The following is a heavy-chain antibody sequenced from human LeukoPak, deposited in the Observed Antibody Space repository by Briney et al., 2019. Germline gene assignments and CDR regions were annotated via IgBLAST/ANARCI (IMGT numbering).Heavy chain of an antibody. Sequence: GGSLGLSCAAPGFTFRTYDVHWVRQPPGKGLEWVAGISYDGKFTFYGESVKGRFTVSRDNSKNNVYLQMNSLRSEDTAVYYCAKGRSLGSPPEYDNWGQGTQVTVSS. CDR1: GFTFRTYD. CDR2: ISYDGKFT. CDR3: AKGRSLGSPPEYDN. J-gene: IGHJ4*02. D-gene: IGHD3-10*01. V-gene: IGHV3-30*18.